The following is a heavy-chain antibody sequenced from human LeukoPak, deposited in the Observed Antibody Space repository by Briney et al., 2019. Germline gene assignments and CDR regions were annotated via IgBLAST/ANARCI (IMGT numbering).Heavy chain of an antibody. Sequence: ASVKVSCKASGGTFSSYAISWVRQAPGQGLEWMGGIIPIFGTANYAQEFQGRVTITTDESTSTAYMELSSLRSEDTAVYYCARGVIVVPAAQPYYYYYYMDVWGKGTTVTVSS. J-gene: IGHJ6*03. CDR2: IIPIFGTA. V-gene: IGHV1-69*05. CDR1: GGTFSSYA. CDR3: ARGVIVVPAAQPYYYYYYMDV. D-gene: IGHD2-2*01.